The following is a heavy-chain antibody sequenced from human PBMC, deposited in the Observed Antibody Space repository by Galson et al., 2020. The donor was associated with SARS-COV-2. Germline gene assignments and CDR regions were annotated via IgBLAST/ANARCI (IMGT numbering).Heavy chain of an antibody. J-gene: IGHJ2*01. V-gene: IGHV1-2*02. CDR1: GYTFTAYY. CDR3: VRDVILPIKIGSRWYGPGGFDP. CDR2: ITPNSGGT. D-gene: IGHD6-13*01. Sequence: ASVKVSCKASGYTFTAYYIHWVRQAPGQGLEWMGWITPNSGGTKYSQKFQGRVTMTRDTSINTAYMELSRLKSDDTAIYYCVRDVILPIKIGSRWYGPGGFDPWGRGTLVTVSS.